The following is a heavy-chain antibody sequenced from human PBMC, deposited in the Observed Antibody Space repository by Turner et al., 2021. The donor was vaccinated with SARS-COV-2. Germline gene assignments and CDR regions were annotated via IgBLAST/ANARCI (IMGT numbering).Heavy chain of an antibody. CDR2: INPNSGGT. V-gene: IGHV1-2*02. CDR3: ATASPFRYGDYRRSWFDP. D-gene: IGHD2-21*01. Sequence: QVQLVQSGAEVKKPGASVKVSCKASGYTFAGYYIHWVRQAPGQGLKWMGWINPNSGGTNYAQRFQGRVTMTGDTSISTAYMELSTLRSDDTAVYYCATASPFRYGDYRRSWFDPWGQGTLVTVSS. J-gene: IGHJ5*02. CDR1: GYTFAGYY.